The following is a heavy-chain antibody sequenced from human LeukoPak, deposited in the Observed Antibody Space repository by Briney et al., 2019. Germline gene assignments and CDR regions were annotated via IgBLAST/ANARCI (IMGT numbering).Heavy chain of an antibody. Sequence: SETLSLTCSVSGGAISRYYWSWIRQPPAKGLEWIGYIYYSGSTNYNPSLKSRVTITVDTSKNQFSLKLSSVTAADTAVYYCASGAYSYYYMDVWGKGTTVTISS. CDR1: GGAISRYY. CDR3: ASGAYSYYYMDV. J-gene: IGHJ6*03. D-gene: IGHD1-26*01. V-gene: IGHV4-59*01. CDR2: IYYSGST.